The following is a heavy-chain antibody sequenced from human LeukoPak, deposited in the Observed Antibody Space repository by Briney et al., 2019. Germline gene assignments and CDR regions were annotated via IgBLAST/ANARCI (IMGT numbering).Heavy chain of an antibody. CDR2: IKQDGSEK. Sequence: GGSLRLSCAASGFTFSSYWMSWVRQAPGRGLEGVANIKQDGSEKYCVDSVEGRFTISRDNAKNSLYQQMNSLRAEDTAVYYCARDDCSSISCYHNWFDPWGQGTLVTVSS. J-gene: IGHJ5*02. CDR1: GFTFSSYW. V-gene: IGHV3-7*01. D-gene: IGHD2-2*01. CDR3: ARDDCSSISCYHNWFDP.